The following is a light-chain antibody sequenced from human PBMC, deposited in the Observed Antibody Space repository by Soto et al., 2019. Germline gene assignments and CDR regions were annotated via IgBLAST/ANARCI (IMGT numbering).Light chain of an antibody. J-gene: IGKJ2*01. Sequence: EIVLTQSPATLSLSPGERANLSCRASQSVSSYLAWYQEKPGQAPRLLIYDASNRATGIPARFSGSGSGTDFTLTISSLEPEDFAVYYCQQRSNWPRNTFGQGTNLEIK. V-gene: IGKV3-11*01. CDR3: QQRSNWPRNT. CDR1: QSVSSY. CDR2: DAS.